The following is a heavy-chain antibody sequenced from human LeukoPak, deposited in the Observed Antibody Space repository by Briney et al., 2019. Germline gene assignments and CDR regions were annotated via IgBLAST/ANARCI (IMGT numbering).Heavy chain of an antibody. CDR1: GFDFSGAY. V-gene: IGHV3-15*07. Sequence: PGGSLRLSCAASGFDFSGAYMNWVRQAPGKGLEWVGLIKNKHEHQATDYAAPVRERFIITRDDSSSTLFLQMNSLKTEDTAVYFCVTDSNRILGARGTGYLGQGIFVTGSP. CDR2: IKNKHEHQAT. D-gene: IGHD1-26*01. J-gene: IGHJ4*02. CDR3: VTDSNRILGARGTGY.